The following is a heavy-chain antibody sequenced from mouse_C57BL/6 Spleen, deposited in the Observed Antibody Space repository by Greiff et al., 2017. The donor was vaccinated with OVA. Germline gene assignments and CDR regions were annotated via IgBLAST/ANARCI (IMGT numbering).Heavy chain of an antibody. J-gene: IGHJ4*01. V-gene: IGHV5-2*01. CDR2: INSDGGST. D-gene: IGHD2-1*01. CDR1: EYEFPSHD. Sequence: EVKLVESGGGLVQPGESLKLSCESNEYEFPSHDMSWVRQTPEKRLELVAAINSDGGSTYYPDTMERRFIISRDNTKKTLYLQMSSLRSEDTALYYCARHGNGNYKYYAMDYWGQGTSVTVSS. CDR3: ARHGNGNYKYYAMDY.